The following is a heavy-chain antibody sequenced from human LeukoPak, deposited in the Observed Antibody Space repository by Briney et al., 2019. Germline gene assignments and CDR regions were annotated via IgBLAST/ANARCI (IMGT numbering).Heavy chain of an antibody. J-gene: IGHJ4*02. CDR2: IYYSGSS. CDR1: GASLSRYY. D-gene: IGHD1-26*01. CDR3: ASGGGWELPYNFDY. V-gene: IGHV4-59*08. Sequence: SETLSLTCTVSGASLSRYYWSWIRQPPGKGLEWIGYIYYSGSSTYSPSLQSRVTISVDTSKNQFSLRLSSVTAADTAVHYCASGGGWELPYNFDYWGQGTLVTVSS.